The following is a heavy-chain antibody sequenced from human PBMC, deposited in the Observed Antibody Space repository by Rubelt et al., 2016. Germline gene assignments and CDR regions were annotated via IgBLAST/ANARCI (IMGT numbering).Heavy chain of an antibody. CDR1: GYTFTSYG. CDR2: ISAYNGHK. CDR3: AHKGNEVYNKN. V-gene: IGHV1-18*01. J-gene: IGHJ1*01. D-gene: IGHD5-24*01. Sequence: QVQLVQSGAEVKKPGASVKVSCEASGYTFTSYGISWVRQAPGQGLEWVGWISAYNGHKNYAQKLQGRVTWTTNTPTSLAYTELMSLGSHYTAVYYSAHKGNEVYNKNWGHGILVTFAS.